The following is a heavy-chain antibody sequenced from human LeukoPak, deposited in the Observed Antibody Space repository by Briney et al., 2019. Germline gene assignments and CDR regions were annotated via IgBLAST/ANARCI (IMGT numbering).Heavy chain of an antibody. J-gene: IGHJ5*02. D-gene: IGHD1-26*01. CDR2: INSDGSST. CDR1: GFTFSSYW. V-gene: IGHV3-74*01. CDR3: ARDSGSYRGENWFDP. Sequence: PGGSLRLSCAASGFTFSSYWMHWVRQAPGKGLVWVSRINSDGSSTNYADSVKGRFTISRDNAKNTLYLQMNSLRAEDTAVYYCARDSGSYRGENWFDPWGQGTLVTVSS.